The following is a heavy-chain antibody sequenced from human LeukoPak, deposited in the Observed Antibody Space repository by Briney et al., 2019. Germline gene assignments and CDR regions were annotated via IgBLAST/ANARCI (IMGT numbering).Heavy chain of an antibody. V-gene: IGHV3-23*01. CDR3: AKQIAVAGTGDYFDY. Sequence: PGGSLRLSCAASGFTFSSYAMSWVRQAPGKGLEWVSAISGSGGSTYYADSVKSRFTISRDNSKNTLYLQMNSLRAEDTAVYYCAKQIAVAGTGDYFDYWGQGTLVTVSS. D-gene: IGHD6-19*01. J-gene: IGHJ4*02. CDR1: GFTFSSYA. CDR2: ISGSGGST.